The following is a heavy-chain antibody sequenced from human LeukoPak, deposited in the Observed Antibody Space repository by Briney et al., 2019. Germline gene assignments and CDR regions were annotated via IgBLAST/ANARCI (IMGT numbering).Heavy chain of an antibody. CDR3: AKSAPLAAAGPPYYYYYGMDV. V-gene: IGHV3-30*18. Sequence: GRSLRLSCAASGFTFSSYGMHWVRQAPGKGLEWVAVISYDGSNKYYADSVKGRFTISRDNSKNTLYLQMNSLRAEDTAVYYCAKSAPLAAAGPPYYYYYGMDVWGQGTTVTVSS. CDR1: GFTFSSYG. D-gene: IGHD6-13*01. J-gene: IGHJ6*02. CDR2: ISYDGSNK.